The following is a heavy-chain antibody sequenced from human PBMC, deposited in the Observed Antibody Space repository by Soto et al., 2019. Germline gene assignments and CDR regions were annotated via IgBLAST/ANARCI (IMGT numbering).Heavy chain of an antibody. CDR1: GFTFSVYA. CDR3: ASLGVGDWANYYYYYGMDV. Sequence: GGFLRLSCAATGFTFSVYAMTWVRQAPGKGLEWVSAVTANGGSTYSAGSVKGRFTISRDNSKNTLFLQMNSLRAEDTAVYYCASLGVGDWANYYYYYGMDVWGQGTTVTVSS. V-gene: IGHV3-23*01. D-gene: IGHD2-21*02. J-gene: IGHJ6*02. CDR2: VTANGGST.